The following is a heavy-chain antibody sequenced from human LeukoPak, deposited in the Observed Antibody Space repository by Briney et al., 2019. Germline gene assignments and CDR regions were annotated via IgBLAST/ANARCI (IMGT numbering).Heavy chain of an antibody. CDR2: INHGGST. CDR3: ANAADYYGVDV. Sequence: NPSETLSLTCAVYGGSFSGFSWSWIRRPPGKGLEWIGEINHGGSTNYNPSLKGRVSISVDTSKNQFSLKLNSVTAADTAVYYCANAADYYGVDVWGQGTTVTVSS. D-gene: IGHD6-25*01. CDR1: GGSFSGFS. J-gene: IGHJ6*02. V-gene: IGHV4-34*01.